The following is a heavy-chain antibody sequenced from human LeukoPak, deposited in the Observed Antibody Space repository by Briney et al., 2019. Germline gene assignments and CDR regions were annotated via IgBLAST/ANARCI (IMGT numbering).Heavy chain of an antibody. CDR3: ARGTTVYYYYYYYMDV. V-gene: IGHV4-59*01. D-gene: IGHD4-17*01. CDR2: IYYSGST. Sequence: SETLSLTCDVYGGSFGDYYWSWIRQPPGKGLEWIGYIYYSGSTNYNPSLKSRVTISVDTSKNQFSLKLSSVTAADTAVYYCARGTTVYYYYYYYMDVWGKGTTVTISS. J-gene: IGHJ6*03. CDR1: GGSFGDYY.